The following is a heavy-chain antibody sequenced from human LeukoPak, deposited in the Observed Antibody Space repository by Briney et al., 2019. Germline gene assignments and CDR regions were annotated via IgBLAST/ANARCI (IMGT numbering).Heavy chain of an antibody. Sequence: GGSLRLSCAASGFTFDDYAMRWVRQAPGKGLEWVSGISWNSGSIGYADSVKGRFTISRDNAKNSLYLQMNSLRAEDTALYYCAKDRDYYGMDVWGQGTTVTVSS. V-gene: IGHV3-9*01. CDR1: GFTFDDYA. CDR2: ISWNSGSI. J-gene: IGHJ6*02. CDR3: AKDRDYYGMDV.